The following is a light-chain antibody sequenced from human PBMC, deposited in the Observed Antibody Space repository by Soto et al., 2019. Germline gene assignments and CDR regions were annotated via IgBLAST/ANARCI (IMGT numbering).Light chain of an antibody. J-gene: IGLJ2*01. CDR2: EGS. CDR1: STDVGSYNL. V-gene: IGLV2-23*01. CDR3: CSYAGSSTVV. Sequence: QSALTQRASVSGSPGQSITISCTGTSTDVGSYNLVSWYQQHPGKAPKLMIYEGSKRPSGVSNRFSGSKSGNTASLTISGLQAEDDADYYCCSYAGSSTVVFGAGTKLTVL.